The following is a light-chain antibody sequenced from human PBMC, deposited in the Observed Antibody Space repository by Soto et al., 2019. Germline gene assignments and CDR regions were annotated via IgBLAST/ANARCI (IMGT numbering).Light chain of an antibody. Sequence: DIVMTQSPDSLAVSLGERATINCKSSQSVLYSSNNKNYLAWYQQKPGQPPKLLIYWASTRESGVPDQFSGSGSGTDFTLTISSLQAEYVAVYYCQQYYSTPRLTFGGGTKVEIK. CDR1: QSVLYSSNNKNY. J-gene: IGKJ4*01. CDR3: QQYYSTPRLT. V-gene: IGKV4-1*01. CDR2: WAS.